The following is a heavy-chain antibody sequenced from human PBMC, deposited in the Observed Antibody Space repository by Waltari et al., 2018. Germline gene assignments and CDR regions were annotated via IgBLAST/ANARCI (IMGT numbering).Heavy chain of an antibody. CDR1: GGSISSGGYS. J-gene: IGHJ6*03. D-gene: IGHD6-19*01. Sequence: QLQLQESGSGLVKPSQTLSLTCAVSGGSISSGGYSWSWIRQPPGKGLEWIGYIYHSGRTYYNPSLKSRVTMSVDRSKNQFSLKLSSVTAADTAVYYCARETRVAAVANYYYYMDVWGKGTTVTVSS. CDR2: IYHSGRT. V-gene: IGHV4-30-2*01. CDR3: ARETRVAAVANYYYYMDV.